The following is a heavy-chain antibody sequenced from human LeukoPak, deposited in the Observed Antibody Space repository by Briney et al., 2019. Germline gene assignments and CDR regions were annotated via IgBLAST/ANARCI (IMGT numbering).Heavy chain of an antibody. D-gene: IGHD3-22*01. V-gene: IGHV4-34*01. CDR1: GGSFSGYY. Sequence: PSETLSLTCAVYGGSFSGYYWSWIRQPPGKGLEWIGEINHSGSTNYNPSLKSRVTISVDTSKNQFSLKLSSVTAADTAVYYCAGIRGGYFFKSPRVFDYWGQGTLVTVSS. CDR2: INHSGST. J-gene: IGHJ4*02. CDR3: AGIRGGYFFKSPRVFDY.